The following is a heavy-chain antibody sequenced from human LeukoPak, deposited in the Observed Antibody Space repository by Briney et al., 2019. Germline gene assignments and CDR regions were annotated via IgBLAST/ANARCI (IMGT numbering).Heavy chain of an antibody. J-gene: IGHJ6*02. CDR2: LSYDGGDK. Sequence: GGSLTLSCAASQFIFTYYAIHWVRQAPGKGLEWVTSLSYDGGDKHYADSVKGRFTVSRDSSKNTVYLQMNGLTTADTAVYHCGKDLAGGALDVWGQGTTVTVS. D-gene: IGHD4/OR15-4a*01. CDR1: QFIFTYYA. CDR3: GKDLAGGALDV. V-gene: IGHV3-30-3*01.